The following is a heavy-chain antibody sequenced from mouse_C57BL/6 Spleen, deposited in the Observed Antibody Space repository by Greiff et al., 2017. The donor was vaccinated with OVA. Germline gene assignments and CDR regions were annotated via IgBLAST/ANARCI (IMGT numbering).Heavy chain of an antibody. CDR2: ISDGGSYT. CDR1: GFTFSSYA. V-gene: IGHV5-4*01. D-gene: IGHD1-1*01. CDR3: ARDYYGSSSPFDY. J-gene: IGHJ2*01. Sequence: DVKLVESGGGLVKPGGSLKLSCAASGFTFSSYAMSWVRQTPEKRLEWVATISDGGSYTYYPDNVKGRFTISRDNAKNNLYLQMSHLKSEDTAMYYCARDYYGSSSPFDYWGQGTTLTVSS.